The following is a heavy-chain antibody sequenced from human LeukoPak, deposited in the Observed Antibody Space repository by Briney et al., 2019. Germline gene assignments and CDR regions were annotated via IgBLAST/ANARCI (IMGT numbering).Heavy chain of an antibody. CDR3: ARQTPYYYDSSGYLNWFDP. Sequence: SETLSLTCTVSGGSISSSSYYWGWIRQPPGQGLEWIGSIYYSGSTYYNPSLKSRVTISVDTSKNQFSLKLSSVTAADTAVYYCARQTPYYYDSSGYLNWFDPWGQGTLVTVSS. CDR1: GGSISSSSYY. CDR2: IYYSGST. D-gene: IGHD3-22*01. J-gene: IGHJ5*02. V-gene: IGHV4-39*01.